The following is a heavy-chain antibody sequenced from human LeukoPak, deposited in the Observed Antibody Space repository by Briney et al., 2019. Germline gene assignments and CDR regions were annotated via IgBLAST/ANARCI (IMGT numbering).Heavy chain of an antibody. D-gene: IGHD1-26*01. J-gene: IGHJ5*02. Sequence: SETLSLTCTVSGGSISSHYWSWIRQPPGKGLEWIGYIYYSGSTNYNPSLKSRVTISVDTSKNQFSLKLSSVTAADTAVYYCARPVGATGGWFDPWGQGTLVTVSS. V-gene: IGHV4-59*11. CDR2: IYYSGST. CDR1: GGSISSHY. CDR3: ARPVGATGGWFDP.